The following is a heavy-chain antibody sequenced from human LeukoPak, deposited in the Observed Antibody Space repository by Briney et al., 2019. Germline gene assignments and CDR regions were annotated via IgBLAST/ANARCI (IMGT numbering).Heavy chain of an antibody. D-gene: IGHD1-26*01. CDR2: ISISETT. Sequence: PSPSLSPTCSLSAPSISTDYSTSVRPRPGNWMEWIGYISISETTKYNPSLKSRVTISADTSKNQFSLKLSSVTAADTAVYYCASTDTGNYCSHYSYYMGVWGKGTPITVSS. V-gene: IGHV4-4*09. CDR1: APSISTDY. J-gene: IGHJ6*03. CDR3: ASTDTGNYCSHYSYYMGV.